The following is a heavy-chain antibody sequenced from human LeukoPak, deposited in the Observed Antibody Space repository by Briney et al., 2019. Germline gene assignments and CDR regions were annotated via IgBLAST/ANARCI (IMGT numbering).Heavy chain of an antibody. V-gene: IGHV3-53*05. J-gene: IGHJ4*02. D-gene: IGHD6-6*01. CDR1: GFTVNSNY. Sequence: GGSLRLSCAASGFTVNSNYMSWVRQAPGKGLERVSIIYKDGRTYYADSVKGRFTISRDNSRNTLYLQMSSLRADDTAVYYCEKDRSIAAPNNDFFDSWGQGALVTVSS. CDR3: EKDRSIAAPNNDFFDS. CDR2: IYKDGRT.